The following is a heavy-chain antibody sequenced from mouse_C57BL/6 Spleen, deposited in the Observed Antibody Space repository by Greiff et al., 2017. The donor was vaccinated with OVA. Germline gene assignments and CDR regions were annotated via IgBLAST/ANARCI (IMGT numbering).Heavy chain of an antibody. J-gene: IGHJ2*01. CDR1: GYSITSGYY. CDR2: ISYDGSN. CDR3: ASYYGYGYYFDY. D-gene: IGHD2-2*01. V-gene: IGHV3-6*01. Sequence: EVQLQESGPGLVKPSQSLYLTCSVTGYSITSGYYWNWIRQFPGNKLEWMGYISYDGSNNYNPSLKNRISITRVTSKNQFFLKLNSVTTEDTATYDCASYYGYGYYFDYWGQGTTLTVSS.